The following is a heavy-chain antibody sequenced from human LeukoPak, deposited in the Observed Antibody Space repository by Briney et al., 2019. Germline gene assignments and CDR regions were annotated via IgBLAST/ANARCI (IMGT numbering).Heavy chain of an antibody. Sequence: SETLSLTCTVSGGSMSNDYWSWIRQPAGKGLEWIGRIYSSGSTTYNPSLKSRVTMSVDTSKNQFSLRLSSVTAADTAVYYCARDFCGNGCWLDPWGQGTLVTVSS. CDR2: IYSSGST. D-gene: IGHD6-19*01. J-gene: IGHJ5*02. CDR1: GGSMSNDY. CDR3: ARDFCGNGCWLDP. V-gene: IGHV4-4*07.